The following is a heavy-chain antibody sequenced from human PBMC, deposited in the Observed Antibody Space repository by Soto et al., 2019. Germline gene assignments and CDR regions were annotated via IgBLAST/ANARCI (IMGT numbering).Heavy chain of an antibody. V-gene: IGHV3-21*01. CDR2: ISSSSSYI. J-gene: IGHJ2*01. CDR1: GFTFSSYG. CDR3: ARSIYGDYGWYFDL. D-gene: IGHD4-17*01. Sequence: GGSLRLSCAASGFTFSSYGMHWVRQAPGKGLEWVSSISSSSSYIYYADSVKGRFTISRDNAKNSLYLQMNSLRAEDTAVYYCARSIYGDYGWYFDLWGRGTLVTVSS.